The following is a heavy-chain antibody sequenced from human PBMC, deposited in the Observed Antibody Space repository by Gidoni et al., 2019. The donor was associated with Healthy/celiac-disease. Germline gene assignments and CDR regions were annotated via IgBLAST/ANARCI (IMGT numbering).Heavy chain of an antibody. D-gene: IGHD3-22*01. V-gene: IGHV4-31*03. CDR1: GGSISSGGYY. CDR3: ARSGDVDIVATNKRRKTYYYDSSGYYYSRFDY. J-gene: IGHJ4*02. CDR2: IYYSGST. Sequence: QVQLQESGPGLVKPSQTLSLTCTVSGGSISSGGYYWSWIRQHPGKGLEWIGYIYYSGSTYYNPSLKSRVTISVDTSKNQFSLKLSSVTAADTAVYYCARSGDVDIVATNKRRKTYYYDSSGYYYSRFDYWGQGTLVTVSS.